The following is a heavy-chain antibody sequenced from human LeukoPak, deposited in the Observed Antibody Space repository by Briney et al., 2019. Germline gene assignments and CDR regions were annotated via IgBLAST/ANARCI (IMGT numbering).Heavy chain of an antibody. D-gene: IGHD5-18*01. Sequence: GGSLRLSCAASGFTFNNYDMLWVRQAPVKGPEWVAVASKDEGHKYNAESVKGRFTISRDNSKNALYLHMNSLRAEDTAVYYCARSRGYSYGNFDYWGQGTLVTVSS. V-gene: IGHV3-30*03. CDR3: ARSRGYSYGNFDY. CDR1: GFTFNNYD. CDR2: ASKDEGHK. J-gene: IGHJ4*02.